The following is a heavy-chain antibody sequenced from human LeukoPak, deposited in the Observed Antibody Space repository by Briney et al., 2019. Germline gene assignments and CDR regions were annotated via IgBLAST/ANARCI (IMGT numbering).Heavy chain of an antibody. J-gene: IGHJ3*02. CDR1: GGTSNSFA. Sequence: SVRVSCKASGGTSNSFAISWVRQAPGQGLEWMGRIIPNFGAAKYAQRFQGRLTFSTGASPSTVYMELSSLASEDTAVYYCARGSAFDIWGQGTMVTVSS. V-gene: IGHV1-69*05. CDR3: ARGSAFDI. CDR2: IIPNFGAA.